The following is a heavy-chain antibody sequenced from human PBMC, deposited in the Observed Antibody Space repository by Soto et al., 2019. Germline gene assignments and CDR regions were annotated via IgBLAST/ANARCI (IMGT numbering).Heavy chain of an antibody. CDR2: INHSGGT. D-gene: IGHD3-22*01. V-gene: IGHV4-34*01. J-gene: IGHJ4*02. CDR3: ARGSVDTVDSSGFYEY. Sequence: SETLSLTCAVYGGSFSAYYWSWIRQPPGKGLEWIGEINHSGGTSYNPSLKSRVTISVDTSKSQFSLKLTSVTAADRAVYYCARGSVDTVDSSGFYEYWGKGHPVTVPS. CDR1: GGSFSAYY.